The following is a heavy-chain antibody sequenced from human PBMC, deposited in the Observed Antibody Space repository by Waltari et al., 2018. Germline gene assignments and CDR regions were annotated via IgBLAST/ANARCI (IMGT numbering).Heavy chain of an antibody. CDR1: GFTFSSSW. D-gene: IGHD2-8*01. V-gene: IGHV3-74*01. J-gene: IGHJ4*02. CDR3: TRDPSHCTNGVCYPDY. Sequence: EVQLVESGGGLVQPGGSLRLSCAASGFTFSSSWMHWGRQAPGKGLVWVSRINPDGSKTRFADSVKGRFTNSRDNAKNTVYLQMNSLRADDTAMYYCTRDPSHCTNGVCYPDYWGQGTLVTVSS. CDR2: INPDGSKT.